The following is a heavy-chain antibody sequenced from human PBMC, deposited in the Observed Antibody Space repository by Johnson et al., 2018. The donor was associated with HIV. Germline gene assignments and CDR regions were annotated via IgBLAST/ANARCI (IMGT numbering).Heavy chain of an antibody. D-gene: IGHD6-13*01. V-gene: IGHV3-30-3*01. Sequence: QVQLVESGGGVVQPERSLRLSCAASGFTFSTYAMHWVRQAPGKGLEWVAVISYDGSNKYYADSVKGRFTISRDNSKNTLYLQMNSLRAEDTAVYYCAREVAAVGDAFDIWGQGTMVTVSS. CDR2: ISYDGSNK. J-gene: IGHJ3*02. CDR1: GFTFSTYA. CDR3: AREVAAVGDAFDI.